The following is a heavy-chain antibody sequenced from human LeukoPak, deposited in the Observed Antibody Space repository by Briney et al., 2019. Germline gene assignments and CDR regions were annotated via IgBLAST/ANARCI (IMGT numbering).Heavy chain of an antibody. J-gene: IGHJ4*02. Sequence: SVKVSCKASGGTFSSYAISWVRQAPGQGLEWMGGIIPIFGTANYAQKFQGRVTITTDESTSTAYMELSSLRSEDTAVYYCARGDDSGYPHFDYWGQGTLVTVSS. V-gene: IGHV1-69*05. CDR3: ARGDDSGYPHFDY. CDR2: IIPIFGTA. CDR1: GGTFSSYA. D-gene: IGHD5-12*01.